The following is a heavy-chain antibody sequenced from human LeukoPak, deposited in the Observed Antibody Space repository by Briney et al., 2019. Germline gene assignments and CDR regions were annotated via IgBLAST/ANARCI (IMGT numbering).Heavy chain of an antibody. CDR2: FFYGGST. V-gene: IGHV4-39*01. Sequence: PETLSLTCNVSGGSISSSSYYWGWIRQPPGKGLEWIGSFFYGGSTYYNPSLKSRVTISVDTSKNQFSLTLRSVTAADTAVYYCARHGYCSSTTCYAGGPFDPWGQGTLVTVSS. D-gene: IGHD2-2*03. J-gene: IGHJ5*02. CDR3: ARHGYCSSTTCYAGGPFDP. CDR1: GGSISSSSYY.